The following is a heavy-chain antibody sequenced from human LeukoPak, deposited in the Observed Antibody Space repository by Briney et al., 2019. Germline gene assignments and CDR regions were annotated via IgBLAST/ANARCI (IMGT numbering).Heavy chain of an antibody. D-gene: IGHD1-26*01. CDR2: ISSSSSYI. CDR1: GFTFSSYS. V-gene: IGHV3-21*01. J-gene: IGHJ4*02. Sequence: GGSLRLSCAASGFTFSSYSMNWVRQAPGKGLEWVSSISSSSSYIYYADSVKGRFTISRDNAKNSLYLQMNSLRAEDTAVYYCARDVGALTEFDYWGQGTLVTVSS. CDR3: ARDVGALTEFDY.